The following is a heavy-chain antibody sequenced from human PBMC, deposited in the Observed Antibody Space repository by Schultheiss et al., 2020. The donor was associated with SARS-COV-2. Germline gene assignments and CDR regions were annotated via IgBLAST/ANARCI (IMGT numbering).Heavy chain of an antibody. Sequence: SQTLSLTCTVSGGSISGYYWSWIRQPPGKGLEWIGEINHSGSTNYNPSLKSRVTISVDTSKNQFSLKLSSVTAADTAVYYCARFRAATGDNWFDPWGQGTLVTVSS. CDR1: GGSISGYY. J-gene: IGHJ5*02. D-gene: IGHD2-15*01. CDR3: ARFRAATGDNWFDP. V-gene: IGHV4-34*01. CDR2: INHSGST.